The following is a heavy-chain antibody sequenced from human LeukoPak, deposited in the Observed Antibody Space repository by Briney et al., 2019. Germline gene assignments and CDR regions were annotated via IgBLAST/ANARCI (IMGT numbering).Heavy chain of an antibody. V-gene: IGHV3-21*01. CDR3: ARDLRPYSGYDNLAFDI. CDR1: GFTFSSYS. Sequence: PGGSLRLSCAASGFTFSSYSMNWVRQAPGKGLEWVSFISTSSLYIYYADSVKGRFTISRDNAKNSPHLQMNSLRPEDTAVYYCARDLRPYSGYDNLAFDIWGQGTMVTVSS. D-gene: IGHD5-12*01. J-gene: IGHJ3*02. CDR2: ISTSSLYI.